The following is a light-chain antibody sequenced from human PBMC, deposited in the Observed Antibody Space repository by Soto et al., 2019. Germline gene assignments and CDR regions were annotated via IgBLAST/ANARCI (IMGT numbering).Light chain of an antibody. J-gene: IGKJ1*01. V-gene: IGKV1D-16*01. CDR1: QGISSW. Sequence: FRMHQPPYSVSASVGDRVTITCRASQGISSWLAWYQQKPGKPPKVLIYGASNLQSGVPPRFSGSGSGTEFTLTISSLQPEDFATYYCLQHNSYPRTFGQGTKADIK. CDR3: LQHNSYPRT. CDR2: GAS.